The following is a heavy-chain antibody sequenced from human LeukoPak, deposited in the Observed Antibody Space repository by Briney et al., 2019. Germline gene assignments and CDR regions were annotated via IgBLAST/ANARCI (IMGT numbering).Heavy chain of an antibody. V-gene: IGHV3-74*01. D-gene: IGHD5-18*01. CDR3: ATGPSYGYDY. J-gene: IGHJ4*02. Sequence: QTGGSLRLSCAASGLTFSKFWMHWVRQAPGKGLVWVSLIKSDGITTIYADSVKGRFTISRDNAKNTVYLQMNSLRAEDTAVYYCATGPSYGYDYWGQGNLVTVSS. CDR1: GLTFSKFW. CDR2: IKSDGITT.